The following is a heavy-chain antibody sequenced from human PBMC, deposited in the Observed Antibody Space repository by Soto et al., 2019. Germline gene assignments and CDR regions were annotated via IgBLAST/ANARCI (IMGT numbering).Heavy chain of an antibody. CDR1: GFTFSSYA. D-gene: IGHD3-10*01. Sequence: GGSLRLSCAASGFTFSSYAMSWVRPAPGKGMEWVSAISGSGGSTYYADSVKGRFTISRDNSKNALYLKMKSLRAEDMAVYYCAKLTYGSRDPFDYWGQGTLVTVSS. V-gene: IGHV3-23*01. CDR3: AKLTYGSRDPFDY. CDR2: ISGSGGST. J-gene: IGHJ4*02.